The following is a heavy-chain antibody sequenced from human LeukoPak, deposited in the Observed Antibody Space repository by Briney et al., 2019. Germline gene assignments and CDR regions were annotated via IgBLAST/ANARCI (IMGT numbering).Heavy chain of an antibody. CDR2: IYYSGST. D-gene: IGHD3-3*01. Sequence: SEALSLTCTVSGGSISSYYWSWIRQPPGKGLEWIGYIYYSGSTNYNPSLKSRVTISVDTSKNQFSLKLSSVTAADTAVYYCARGRVFGVVIRLYYFDYWGQGTLVTVSS. CDR1: GGSISSYY. CDR3: ARGRVFGVVIRLYYFDY. V-gene: IGHV4-59*01. J-gene: IGHJ4*02.